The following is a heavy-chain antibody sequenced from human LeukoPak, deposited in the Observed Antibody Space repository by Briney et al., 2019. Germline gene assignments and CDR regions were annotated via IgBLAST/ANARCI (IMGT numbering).Heavy chain of an antibody. J-gene: IGHJ4*02. CDR3: ARFLMTNKYYFDY. CDR2: ISGSGSHI. CDR1: GFTFSDFY. V-gene: IGHV3-11*01. Sequence: PGGSLRLSCAASGFTFSDFYMSWIRQAPGTGLEWLSHISGSGSHIFYADSLKGRFTISRDNAKNSLYLQMSSLRAEDTAVYYCARFLMTNKYYFDYWGQGTLVTVSS.